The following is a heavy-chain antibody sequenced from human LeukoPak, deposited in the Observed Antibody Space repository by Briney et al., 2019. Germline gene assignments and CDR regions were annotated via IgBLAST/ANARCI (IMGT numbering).Heavy chain of an antibody. Sequence: GGSLRLSCAASEFTSTSSSMNWVRKGPGKGRECVSSISISSFIYYADSVKGRFTISRDTAKKSLYLQMNSLRAEGTAVYYCATGGGGTPIDYCGQRTLVTVSS. V-gene: IGHV3-21*01. CDR3: ATGGGGTPIDY. J-gene: IGHJ4*02. CDR2: ISISSFI. D-gene: IGHD3-16*01. CDR1: EFTSTSSS.